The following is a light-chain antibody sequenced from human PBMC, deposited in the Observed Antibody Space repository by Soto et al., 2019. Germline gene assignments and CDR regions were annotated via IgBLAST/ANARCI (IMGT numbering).Light chain of an antibody. CDR1: QPISIW. J-gene: IGKJ5*01. V-gene: IGKV1-5*01. CDR3: QQYNTYSIT. Sequence: DIQMTQSPSSVSASVGDSVTITCRTSQPISIWLAWYQQKPGKAPKLLIHDAFSLQSGVPSRFSGSRSGTEFTLTISSLQPDDFATYYCQQYNTYSITFGQGTRLEIK. CDR2: DAF.